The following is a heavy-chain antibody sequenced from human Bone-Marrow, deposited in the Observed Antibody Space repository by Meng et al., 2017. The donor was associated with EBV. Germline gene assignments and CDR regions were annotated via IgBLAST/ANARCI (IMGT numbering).Heavy chain of an antibody. CDR3: ATQRRDTDWFDP. V-gene: IGHV4-34*01. CDR2: INHSGST. Sequence: QVQLQQGRAGLLKPSETLSLPCAVYGGSFSGYYWTWIRQPPGKGLEWIGEINHSGSTNYNPSLKSRVTISVDTSKNQFSLKLSSVTAADTAVYYCATQRRDTDWFDPWGQGTLVTVSS. D-gene: IGHD6-25*01. CDR1: GGSFSGYY. J-gene: IGHJ5*02.